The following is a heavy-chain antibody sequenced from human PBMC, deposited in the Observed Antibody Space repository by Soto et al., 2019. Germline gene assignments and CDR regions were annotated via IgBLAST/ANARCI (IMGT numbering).Heavy chain of an antibody. V-gene: IGHV3-9*01. D-gene: IGHD3-10*01. Sequence: GGSLRLSCAASGFTFDDYAMHWVRQAPGKGLEWVSGISWNSGSIGYADSVKGRFTISRDNAKNSLYLQMNSLRAEDTALYYCTTMVRGYDAFDIWGQGTMVTVSS. CDR1: GFTFDDYA. CDR2: ISWNSGSI. J-gene: IGHJ3*02. CDR3: TTMVRGYDAFDI.